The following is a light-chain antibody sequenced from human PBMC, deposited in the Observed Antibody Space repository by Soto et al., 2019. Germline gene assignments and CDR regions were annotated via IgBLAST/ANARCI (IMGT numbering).Light chain of an antibody. Sequence: QSALTQPRSVSVSPGQSVTISCTGTSSDVGGYNYVSWYQQHPGKAPKLMIYDVSKRPSGVPDRFSGSKSGNTASLTISGLQAEDEADYYCCSYAGSYTFVFGGGTKLTVL. J-gene: IGLJ3*02. CDR2: DVS. V-gene: IGLV2-11*01. CDR1: SSDVGGYNY. CDR3: CSYAGSYTFV.